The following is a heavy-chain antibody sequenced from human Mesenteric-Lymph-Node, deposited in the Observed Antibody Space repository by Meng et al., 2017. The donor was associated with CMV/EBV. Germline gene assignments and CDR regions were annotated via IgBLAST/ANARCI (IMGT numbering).Heavy chain of an antibody. CDR1: GFDVSINY. Sequence: GGSLRLSCAASGFDVSINYMSWVRQAPGKGLEWVSVLYSTGGAFYADSVKGRFIVSRDNSKNTLFLQMNNVRAEDTAVYYCAKHMTGYYYYGLDVWGQGTTVTVSS. CDR2: LYSTGGA. V-gene: IGHV3-53*01. CDR3: AKHMTGYYYYGLDV. D-gene: IGHD1-14*01. J-gene: IGHJ6*02.